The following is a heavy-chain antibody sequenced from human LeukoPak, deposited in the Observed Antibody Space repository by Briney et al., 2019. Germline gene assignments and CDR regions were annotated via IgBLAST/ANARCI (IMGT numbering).Heavy chain of an antibody. J-gene: IGHJ4*02. V-gene: IGHV1-69*01. Sequence: SVKVSCKASGGTFSSYAISWVRQAPGQGLEWMGGIIPIFGTANYAQKFQGRVTITADESTSTAYIELSSLRSEDTAVYYCARDALRGYSYGLTIDYWGQGTLVTVSS. D-gene: IGHD5-18*01. CDR1: GGTFSSYA. CDR3: ARDALRGYSYGLTIDY. CDR2: IIPIFGTA.